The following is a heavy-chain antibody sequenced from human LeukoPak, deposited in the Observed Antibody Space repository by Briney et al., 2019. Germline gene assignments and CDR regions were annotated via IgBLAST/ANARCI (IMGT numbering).Heavy chain of an antibody. CDR3: VKDPHSSGRYYFDY. V-gene: IGHV3-64*05. J-gene: IGHJ4*02. D-gene: IGHD6-19*01. Sequence: PGGSLRLSCSVSGFTFSNYAMHWVRQAPGRGLEYVSGISSNGGRTYYAASVKGRLTISRDNSKNTMYVQMSTLRVEDTAVYYCVKDPHSSGRYYFDYWGQGTLVTVSS. CDR2: ISSNGGRT. CDR1: GFTFSNYA.